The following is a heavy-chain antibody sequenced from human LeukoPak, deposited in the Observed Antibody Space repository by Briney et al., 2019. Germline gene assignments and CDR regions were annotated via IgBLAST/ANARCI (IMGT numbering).Heavy chain of an antibody. D-gene: IGHD3-22*01. CDR1: GFTVSSNY. V-gene: IGHV3-66*01. Sequence: PGGSLRLSCAASGFTVSSNYMSWVRQAPGKGLEWVSVIYSGGSTYYADSVKGRFTISRDNSKNTLYLQMNSLRAEDTAVYYCARDKGSYYYDSSGHDAFDIWGQGTMVTVSS. CDR2: IYSGGST. J-gene: IGHJ3*02. CDR3: ARDKGSYYYDSSGHDAFDI.